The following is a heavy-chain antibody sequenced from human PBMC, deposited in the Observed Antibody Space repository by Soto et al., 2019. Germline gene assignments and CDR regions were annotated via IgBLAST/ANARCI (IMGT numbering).Heavy chain of an antibody. Sequence: QVQLVESGGGVVQPGRSLRLSCAASGFTFSSYAMHWVRQAPGKGLEWVAVISYDGSNKYYADSVKGRFTISRDNSKNTLYLQMNSLRAEDTAVYYCARGELLGWLDYWGQGILVTVSS. CDR3: ARGELLGWLDY. D-gene: IGHD1-26*01. CDR2: ISYDGSNK. J-gene: IGHJ4*02. CDR1: GFTFSSYA. V-gene: IGHV3-30-3*01.